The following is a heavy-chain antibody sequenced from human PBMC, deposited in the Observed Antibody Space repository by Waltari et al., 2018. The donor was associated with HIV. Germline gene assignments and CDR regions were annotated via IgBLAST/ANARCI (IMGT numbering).Heavy chain of an antibody. J-gene: IGHJ6*03. CDR3: ARVDYNSFYYYYYMDV. CDR2: IYYSGNT. Sequence: QVQLQESGPGLVKPSETLSLTCTVSGGSIGSYYWRWIRQPPGKGLEWIGSIYYSGNTNYNASLKGRVTISVDTSKNQFSLNLSSVTAADTAVYYCARVDYNSFYYYYYMDVWGKGTTVTVSS. V-gene: IGHV4-59*01. CDR1: GGSIGSYY. D-gene: IGHD4-4*01.